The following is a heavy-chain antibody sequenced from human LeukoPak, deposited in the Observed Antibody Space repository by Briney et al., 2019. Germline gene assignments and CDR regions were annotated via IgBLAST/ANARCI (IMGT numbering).Heavy chain of an antibody. Sequence: ASVTVSCKASGYTFTGYYMHWVRQAPGQGLEWMGRINPNSGGTNYAQKFQGRVTMTRGTSISTAYMELSRLRSDDTAVYYCAIVYSGSRMSFDYWGQGTLVTVSS. V-gene: IGHV1-2*06. D-gene: IGHD1-26*01. CDR1: GYTFTGYY. J-gene: IGHJ4*02. CDR3: AIVYSGSRMSFDY. CDR2: INPNSGGT.